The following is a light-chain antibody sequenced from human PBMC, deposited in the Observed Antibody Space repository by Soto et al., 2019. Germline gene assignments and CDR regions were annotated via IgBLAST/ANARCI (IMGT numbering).Light chain of an antibody. J-gene: IGKJ1*01. CDR1: QTISSW. CDR3: QQYNAYPWT. Sequence: IQMTQSPSSVSASVGDRVAITCRASQTISSWLAWYQQKPGKAPKLLIYKASTLESGVPSNFSGSGSGTEFSLTISSLQPEDFATYYCQQYNAYPWTFGQGTKVDIK. V-gene: IGKV1-5*03. CDR2: KAS.